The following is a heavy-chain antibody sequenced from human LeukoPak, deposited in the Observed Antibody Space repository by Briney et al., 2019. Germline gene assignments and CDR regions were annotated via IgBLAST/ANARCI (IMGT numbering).Heavy chain of an antibody. V-gene: IGHV3-30*04. D-gene: IGHD4-17*01. Sequence: PGGSLRLSCAASGFTFSSYAMHWVRQAPGKGLEWVAVISYDGSNKYYADSVKGRFTISRDNSKNTLYLQMNSLRAEDTAVYYCAKDHIYGTTLVGDAFDIWGQGTMVTVSS. CDR2: ISYDGSNK. CDR1: GFTFSSYA. CDR3: AKDHIYGTTLVGDAFDI. J-gene: IGHJ3*02.